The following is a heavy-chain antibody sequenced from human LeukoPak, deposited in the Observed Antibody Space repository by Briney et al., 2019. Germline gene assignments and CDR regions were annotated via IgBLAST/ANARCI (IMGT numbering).Heavy chain of an antibody. J-gene: IGHJ4*02. CDR3: ASLYSSGWYFYY. CDR1: GFTFSSYA. D-gene: IGHD6-19*01. CDR2: ISSNGGST. V-gene: IGHV3-64*01. Sequence: GGSLRLSCAASGFTFSSYAMHWVRQAPGKGLEYVSAISSNGGSTYYANSVKGRFTISRDNAKNSLYLQMNSLRAEDTAVYYCASLYSSGWYFYYWGQGTLVTVSS.